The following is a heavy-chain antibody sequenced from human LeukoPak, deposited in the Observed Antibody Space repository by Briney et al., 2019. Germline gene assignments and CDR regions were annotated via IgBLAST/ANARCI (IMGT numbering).Heavy chain of an antibody. CDR1: GGTFSSYA. V-gene: IGHV1-69*05. J-gene: IGHJ5*02. D-gene: IGHD4-11*01. CDR3: ARDRGTKGSIWFDP. CDR2: IIPIFGTA. Sequence: GSSVTVSCKASGGTFSSYAISWVRQAPGQGLEWMGGIIPIFGTANYAQKFQGRVTITTDESTGTAYMELSSLRSEDTAVYYCARDRGTKGSIWFDPWGQGTLVTVSS.